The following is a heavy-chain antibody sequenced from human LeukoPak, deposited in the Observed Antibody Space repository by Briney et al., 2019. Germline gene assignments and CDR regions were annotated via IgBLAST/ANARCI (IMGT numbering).Heavy chain of an antibody. CDR1: GKTLSDLS. J-gene: IGHJ4*02. Sequence: GASVKVSCKVSGKTLSDLSIHWLRQPPGKGLEWLGGSNPEDGERIYAQMFQGSVTMTEDTSIDTAYMELSSLRSEDTAVYYCVTGFTTMAVDYFDYWGQGTLVTVSP. D-gene: IGHD5-18*01. V-gene: IGHV1-24*01. CDR3: VTGFTTMAVDYFDY. CDR2: SNPEDGER.